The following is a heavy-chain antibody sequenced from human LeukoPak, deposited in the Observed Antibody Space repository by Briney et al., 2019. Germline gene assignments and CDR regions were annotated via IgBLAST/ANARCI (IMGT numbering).Heavy chain of an antibody. V-gene: IGHV4-34*01. D-gene: IGHD6-19*01. CDR2: INHSGST. CDR3: ARGSSSGWFDY. Sequence: PSETLSLICAVYGGSFSGYYWSWIRQPPGKGLEWIGEINHSGSTNYNPSLKSRVTISVDTSKNQFSLKLSSVTAADTAVYYCARGSSSGWFDYWGQGTLLTVSS. CDR1: GGSFSGYY. J-gene: IGHJ4*02.